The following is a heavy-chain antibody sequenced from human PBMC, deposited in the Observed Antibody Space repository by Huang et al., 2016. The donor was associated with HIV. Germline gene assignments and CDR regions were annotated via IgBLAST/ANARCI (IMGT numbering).Heavy chain of an antibody. CDR2: ISGSGGTT. Sequence: EVQLLESGGGLIQPGGSLRLSCAASGFPFSNYAMSWVRQAPGKGLGWVSSISGSGGTTNYADSGKGRFPISRDNAKNTLYLQMNSLRAEDTAVYYCAKDFYYDGSGYYYSYYMDVWGKGTTVTVS. D-gene: IGHD3-22*01. V-gene: IGHV3-23*01. CDR1: GFPFSNYA. CDR3: AKDFYYDGSGYYYSYYMDV. J-gene: IGHJ6*03.